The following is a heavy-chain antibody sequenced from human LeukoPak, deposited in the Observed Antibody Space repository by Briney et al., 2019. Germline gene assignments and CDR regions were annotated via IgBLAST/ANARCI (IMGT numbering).Heavy chain of an antibody. V-gene: IGHV1-2*02. CDR2: TNPNSGGT. CDR1: GYTFTGYY. J-gene: IGHJ1*01. Sequence: ASVKVSCKASGYTFTGYYMHWVRQAPGQGLEWMGWTNPNSGGTNYAQKFQGRVTMTRDTSISTAYMELSRLRSDDTAVYYCARVESSGWYGFFQHWGQGTLVTVSS. D-gene: IGHD6-19*01. CDR3: ARVESSGWYGFFQH.